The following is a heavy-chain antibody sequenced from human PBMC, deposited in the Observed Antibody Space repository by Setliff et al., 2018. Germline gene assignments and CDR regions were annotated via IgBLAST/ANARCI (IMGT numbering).Heavy chain of an antibody. V-gene: IGHV1-69*05. CDR3: ARESVVVVTTTNYYYYIDV. D-gene: IGHD2-21*02. J-gene: IGHJ6*03. Sequence: SVKVSCKASGYSFLSYGITWVRQAPGQGLEWMGGIIPIFGTTTYAQKFLGRVTITTDESSSTGYMELSSLRSEDTAVYFCARESVVVVTTTNYYYYIDVWGEGTTVTVSS. CDR1: GYSFLSYG. CDR2: IIPIFGTT.